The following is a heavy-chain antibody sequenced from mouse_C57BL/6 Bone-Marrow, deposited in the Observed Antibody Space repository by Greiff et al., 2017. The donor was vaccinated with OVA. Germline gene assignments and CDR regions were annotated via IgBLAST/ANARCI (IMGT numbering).Heavy chain of an antibody. CDR1: CYTFTSYL. D-gene: IGHD2-4*01. CDR3: ARWGLRRDWYLDV. Sequence: VPLQPPGAELVKPGASVKVFCQASCYTFTSYLVPLVEQRPWPGLEWVGMVDPNSGGTKYNEKFKSKGTLTVDKPSSTAYMQLSSLTSEDSAVYYCARWGLRRDWYLDVWGTGTTVTVSS. V-gene: IGHV1-72*01. J-gene: IGHJ1*03. CDR2: VDPNSGGT.